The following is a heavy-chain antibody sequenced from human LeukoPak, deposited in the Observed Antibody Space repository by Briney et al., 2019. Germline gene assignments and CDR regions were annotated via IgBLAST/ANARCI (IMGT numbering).Heavy chain of an antibody. CDR3: AKAQIRRLYSYGHGEGYYFDY. Sequence: PGGSLRLSCAASGNYWMHWVRQAPGKGLVWVSHINGDGSWTTYADSVKGRFTISKDNAKNTVYLQMNSLRAEDTAVYYCAKAQIRRLYSYGHGEGYYFDYWGQGTLVTVSS. V-gene: IGHV3-74*01. CDR2: INGDGSWT. J-gene: IGHJ4*02. D-gene: IGHD5-18*01. CDR1: GNYW.